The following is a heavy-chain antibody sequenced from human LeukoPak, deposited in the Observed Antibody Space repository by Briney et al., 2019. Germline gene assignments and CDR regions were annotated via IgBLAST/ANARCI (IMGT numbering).Heavy chain of an antibody. Sequence: ASVKVSCKASGYTFTAYYMHWVRQAPGQGLEWMGWINPNSGGTNYAQKFQGRVTMTRDTSISTAYMELSSLRSDDTAVYYCATSSGYYVGYIRHWGQGTLVTVSS. CDR3: ATSSGYYVGYIRH. D-gene: IGHD3-22*01. J-gene: IGHJ1*01. CDR2: INPNSGGT. CDR1: GYTFTAYY. V-gene: IGHV1-2*02.